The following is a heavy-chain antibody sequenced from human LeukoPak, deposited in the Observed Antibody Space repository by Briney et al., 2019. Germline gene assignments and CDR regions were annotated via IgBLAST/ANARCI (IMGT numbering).Heavy chain of an antibody. CDR3: ARGGWYYYGSGSSNWFDP. J-gene: IGHJ5*02. CDR2: IIPIFGTA. V-gene: IGHV1-69*05. CDR1: GYTFTGYY. Sequence: EASVKVSCKASGYTFTGYYMHWVRQAPGQGLEWMGRIIPIFGTANYAQKFQGRVTITTDESTSTAYMELSSLRSEDTAVYYCARGGWYYYGSGSSNWFDPWGQGTLVTVSS. D-gene: IGHD3-10*01.